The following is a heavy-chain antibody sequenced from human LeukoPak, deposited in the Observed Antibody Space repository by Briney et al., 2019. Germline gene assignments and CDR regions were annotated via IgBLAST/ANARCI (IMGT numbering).Heavy chain of an antibody. CDR1: GFTFSNYA. CDR3: AKQGGGTHDY. Sequence: PGGSLRLSCAATGFTFSNYAMSWVRQAPGMGLEWVSSISGDGATTFYADSVKGRFTMSRDNSKNTLYVQMDSLRAEDTAVYYCAKQGGGTHDYWGQGTLVTVSS. V-gene: IGHV3-23*01. D-gene: IGHD1-26*01. CDR2: ISGDGATT. J-gene: IGHJ4*02.